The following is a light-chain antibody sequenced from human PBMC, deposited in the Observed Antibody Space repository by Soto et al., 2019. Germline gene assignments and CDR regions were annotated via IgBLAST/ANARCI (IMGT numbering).Light chain of an antibody. CDR1: QGIASS. V-gene: IGKV1-27*01. Sequence: DIQLTQSPSSLSASVGDRVTISCRVSQGIASSLNWCRQKPEIVPDLLIYSASNLQSGVPSRFSGSGSGTDFTLSISRLQPEDVASYYSQRTYNAPVTFGGGTKVGIK. CDR3: QRTYNAPVT. CDR2: SAS. J-gene: IGKJ4*01.